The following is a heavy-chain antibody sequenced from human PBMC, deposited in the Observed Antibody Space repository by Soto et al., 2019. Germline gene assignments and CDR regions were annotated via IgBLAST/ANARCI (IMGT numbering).Heavy chain of an antibody. V-gene: IGHV3-30*18. CDR2: ISYDGSNK. CDR3: AKDHYYGSGSSCMDV. CDR1: GFTFSSHG. Sequence: PGGSLRLSCAASGFTFSSHGMHWVRQAPGKGLEWVAVISYDGSNKYYADSAKGRFTVSRDNSKNTLYLQMNSLRAEDTAVYYCAKDHYYGSGSSCMDVWGQGTTVTVSS. J-gene: IGHJ6*02. D-gene: IGHD3-10*01.